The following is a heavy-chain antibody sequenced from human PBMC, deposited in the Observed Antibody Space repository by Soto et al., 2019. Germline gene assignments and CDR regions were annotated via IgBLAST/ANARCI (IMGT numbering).Heavy chain of an antibody. J-gene: IGHJ4*02. CDR3: VRDPSSGYRSFDY. CDR2: INLSADRT. V-gene: IGHV1-46*03. CDR1: GYILTNYY. D-gene: IGHD3-22*01. Sequence: ASVKVSCKASGYILTNYYIHWERQAPGQGLEWMGIINLSADRTSYAQKFQGRFTVTMDTSTSTVYMELGSLRSEDTAVYYCVRDPSSGYRSFDYWGQGNLVTVSS.